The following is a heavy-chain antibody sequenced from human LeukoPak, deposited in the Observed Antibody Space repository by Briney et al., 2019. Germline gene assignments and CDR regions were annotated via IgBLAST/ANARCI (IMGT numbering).Heavy chain of an antibody. CDR3: ARGQGYSYGYEWFDP. V-gene: IGHV4-59*01. Sequence: SETLSLTCTVSGGSISSYYWSWIRQPPGKGLEWIGYIYYSGSTNHNPSLKSRVTISVDTSKNQFSLKLSSVTAADTAVYYCARGQGYSYGYEWFDPWGQGTLVTVSS. J-gene: IGHJ5*02. CDR2: IYYSGST. D-gene: IGHD5-18*01. CDR1: GGSISSYY.